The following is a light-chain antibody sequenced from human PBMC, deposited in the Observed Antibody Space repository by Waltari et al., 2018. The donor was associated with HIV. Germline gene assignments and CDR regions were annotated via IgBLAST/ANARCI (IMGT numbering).Light chain of an antibody. J-gene: IGKJ4*01. CDR3: QQFHNWPHT. Sequence: EIFLTQSPPTLSVSPGETATLSCRASQSLSSYLAWYQQKPGQAPRLLIYGASTRATGTPVRFGGGGSGTEFSLTISSLRSEDYAVYYCQQFHNWPHTFGGGTKVEIK. CDR2: GAS. V-gene: IGKV3-15*01. CDR1: QSLSSY.